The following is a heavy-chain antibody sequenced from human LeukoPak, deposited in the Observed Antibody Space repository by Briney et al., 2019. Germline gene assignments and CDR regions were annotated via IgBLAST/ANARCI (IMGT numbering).Heavy chain of an antibody. CDR1: GYTFTCYY. Sequence: ASVKVSCKASGYTFTCYYMHWVRQAPGQGLEWMGWINPNSGGTNYAQKFQGRVTMTRDTSISTAYMELSRLRSDDTAVYYCARGIDCSSTSCYYDYWGQGTLVTVSS. CDR3: ARGIDCSSTSCYYDY. CDR2: INPNSGGT. V-gene: IGHV1-2*02. J-gene: IGHJ4*02. D-gene: IGHD2-2*01.